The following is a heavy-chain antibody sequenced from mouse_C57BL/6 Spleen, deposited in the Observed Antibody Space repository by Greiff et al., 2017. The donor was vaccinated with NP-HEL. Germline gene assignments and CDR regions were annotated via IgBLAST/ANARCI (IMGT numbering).Heavy chain of an antibody. CDR1: GYAFSSYW. J-gene: IGHJ4*01. D-gene: IGHD1-1*01. CDR3: ARSITSVVATDYAMDY. CDR2: IYPGDGDT. V-gene: IGHV1-80*01. Sequence: VQLKQSGAELVKPGASVKISCKASGYAFSSYWMNWVKQRPGKGLEWIGQIYPGDGDTNYNGKFKGKATLTADKSSSTAYMQLSSLTSEDSAVYFCARSITSVVATDYAMDYWGQGTSVTVSS.